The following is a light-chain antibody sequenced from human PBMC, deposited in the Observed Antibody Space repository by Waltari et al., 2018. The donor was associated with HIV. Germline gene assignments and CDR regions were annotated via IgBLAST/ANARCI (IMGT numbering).Light chain of an antibody. CDR3: LAWDTNLGGWV. CDR2: RNN. Sequence: LTPPPSLSTVSGQTATVTCIGANNNLDHQAPPWVQHRQGHPPKLLPHRNNSRPSGVSERFSASRAGDTTFLTISGLQSEDEADYFCLAWDTNLGGWVFGGGTHLTV. J-gene: IGLJ3*02. V-gene: IGLV10-54*04. CDR1: NNNLDHQA.